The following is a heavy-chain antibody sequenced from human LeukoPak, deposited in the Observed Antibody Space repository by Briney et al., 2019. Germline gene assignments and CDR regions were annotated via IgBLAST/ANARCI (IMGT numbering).Heavy chain of an antibody. Sequence: AGGSLRLSCAASGFTFSSYWMSWVRQAPGKGGEWGATIRQDGSQKYYVDSVKGRFTISRDNAKNSLYLQMNSLRAEDTALYYCARRVDGSGRYRGYYYYYMDVWGKGTTVTISS. J-gene: IGHJ6*03. D-gene: IGHD3-10*01. CDR3: ARRVDGSGRYRGYYYYYMDV. CDR1: GFTFSSYW. V-gene: IGHV3-7*03. CDR2: IRQDGSQK.